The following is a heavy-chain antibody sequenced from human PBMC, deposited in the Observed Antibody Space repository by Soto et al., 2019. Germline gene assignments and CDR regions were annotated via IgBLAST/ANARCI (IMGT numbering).Heavy chain of an antibody. J-gene: IGHJ6*02. CDR3: ARRQWLVGGYYYGMDV. Sequence: ASVKVSCKASGYTFTSYGISWVRQAPGQGLEWMGWTSAYKGNTNYAQKLQGRVTMTTDTSTSTAYMEMRSLRSDDTAVYYCARRQWLVGGYYYGMDVWGQGTTVTVSS. V-gene: IGHV1-18*01. CDR1: GYTFTSYG. D-gene: IGHD6-19*01. CDR2: TSAYKGNT.